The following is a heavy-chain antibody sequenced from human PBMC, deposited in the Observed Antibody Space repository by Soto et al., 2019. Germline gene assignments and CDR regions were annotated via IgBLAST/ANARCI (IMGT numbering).Heavy chain of an antibody. V-gene: IGHV4-59*08. Sequence: QVQLQESGPGLVKPAETLSLTCTVSGGSINTYYWSWIRQPPGKGLEWIGNIYYSGSTNYNPCPKSPVTNSVDTSTNQYSLKLSLVTAADTAVYVCARLTSRQTPNKYSWYTQVWGKGSTVIVSS. D-gene: IGHD6-13*01. CDR2: IYYSGST. CDR1: GGSINTYY. CDR3: ARLTSRQTPNKYSWYTQV. J-gene: IGHJ6*04.